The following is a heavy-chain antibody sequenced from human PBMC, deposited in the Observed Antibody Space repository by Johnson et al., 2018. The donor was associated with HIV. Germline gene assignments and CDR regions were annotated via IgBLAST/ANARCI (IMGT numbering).Heavy chain of an antibody. CDR3: ARVSLAYSYGYDALDF. J-gene: IGHJ3*01. V-gene: IGHV3-66*02. CDR2: IYSGDNT. Sequence: VQLVESGGGVVRPGGSLRLSCAASRLSVSKNYMSWVRQAPGKGLEWVSLIYSGDNTKYADSVKGRFTISRDNSKHTLFLQMNSLRPEDTAVYFCARVSLAYSYGYDALDFWGQGTMVTVSS. CDR1: RLSVSKNY. D-gene: IGHD5-18*01.